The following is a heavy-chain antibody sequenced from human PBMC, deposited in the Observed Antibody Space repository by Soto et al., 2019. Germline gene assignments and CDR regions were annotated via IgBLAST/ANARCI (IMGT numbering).Heavy chain of an antibody. Sequence: QVQLQESGPGLVKPSETLSLTCTVSGGSVSSGSYYWSWIRQPPGKGLEWIGYIYYSGSTNYNPSLKSRVTISVDTSKNQFSLKLGSVTAADTAVYYCARGRGQQLVYRFDPWGQGTLVTVSS. D-gene: IGHD6-13*01. CDR1: GGSVSSGSYY. V-gene: IGHV4-61*01. J-gene: IGHJ5*02. CDR2: IYYSGST. CDR3: ARGRGQQLVYRFDP.